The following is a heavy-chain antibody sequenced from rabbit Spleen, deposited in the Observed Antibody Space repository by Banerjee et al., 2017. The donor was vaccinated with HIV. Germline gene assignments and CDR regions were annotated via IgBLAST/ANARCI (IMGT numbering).Heavy chain of an antibody. CDR1: GIDFSSYNY. V-gene: IGHV1S40*01. CDR3: VRSRGTFGATGAGFNL. CDR2: IYEGSSGAT. J-gene: IGHJ4*01. D-gene: IGHD4-2*01. Sequence: QSLEESGGGLVKPGGTLTLTCKASGIDFSSYNYMCWVRQPPGKGPEWIACIYEGSSGATYYASWAKGRFTISKTSSTTVTLQMTSLTAADTATYFCVRSRGTFGATGAGFNLWGPGTLVTVS.